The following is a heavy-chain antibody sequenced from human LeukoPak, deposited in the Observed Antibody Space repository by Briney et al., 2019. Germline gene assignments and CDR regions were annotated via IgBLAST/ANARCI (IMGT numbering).Heavy chain of an antibody. J-gene: IGHJ4*02. D-gene: IGHD1-14*01. Sequence: SETLSLTCTVSLDSTTSNFWSWVRQPPGKGLEWIGETHRSGSPNYNPSLQSRVTISIDRSRNQIALELSSVTAADTAVSYCAREILGGFNPGAYWGQGTLVTVSS. V-gene: IGHV4-4*02. CDR2: THRSGSP. CDR1: LDSTTSNF. CDR3: AREILGGFNPGAY.